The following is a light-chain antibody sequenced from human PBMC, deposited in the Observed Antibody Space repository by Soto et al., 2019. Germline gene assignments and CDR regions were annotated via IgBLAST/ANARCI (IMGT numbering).Light chain of an antibody. J-gene: IGLJ1*01. V-gene: IGLV1-47*02. CDR1: SSNIGSNA. CDR2: SND. Sequence: QSVLTQSPSASGTPGQTITISCSGSSSNIGSNAVYWYQQLSGSAPKLLMHSNDQRPSGVPDRFLGSRSGTSASLAVSGLRSEDEADYFCSAWDDSLGGYVFGPGTKLTVL. CDR3: SAWDDSLGGYV.